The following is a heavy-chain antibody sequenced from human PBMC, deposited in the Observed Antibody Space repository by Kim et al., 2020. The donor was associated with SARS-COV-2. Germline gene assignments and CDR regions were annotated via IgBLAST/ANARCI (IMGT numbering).Heavy chain of an antibody. CDR3: ARLMIPPLTHPGGMDV. J-gene: IGHJ6*02. V-gene: IGHV5-51*01. Sequence: SFQGQVTISADKSISTAYLQWSSLKASDTAMYYCARLMIPPLTHPGGMDVWGQGTTVTVSS. D-gene: IGHD3-16*01.